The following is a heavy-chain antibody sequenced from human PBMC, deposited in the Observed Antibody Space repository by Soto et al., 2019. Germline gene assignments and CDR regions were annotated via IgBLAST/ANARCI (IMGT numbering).Heavy chain of an antibody. CDR3: ARHSNDEYYFDY. V-gene: IGHV3-21*01. CDR2: ISSSSSYI. CDR1: GFTFSSYS. D-gene: IGHD1-1*01. Sequence: PGGSLRLSCAASGFTFSSYSMNWVRQAPGKGLEWVSSISSSSSYIYYADSVKGRFTISRDNAKNSLYLQMNSLRAEDTAVYYCARHSNDEYYFDYWGQGTLVTVSS. J-gene: IGHJ4*02.